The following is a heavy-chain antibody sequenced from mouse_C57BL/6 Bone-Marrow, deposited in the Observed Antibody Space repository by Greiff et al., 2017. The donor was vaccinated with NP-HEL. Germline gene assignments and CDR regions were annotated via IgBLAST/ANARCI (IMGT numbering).Heavy chain of an antibody. CDR3: ARGYYSNEFAY. CDR1: GYTFTDYY. J-gene: IGHJ3*01. D-gene: IGHD2-5*01. V-gene: IGHV1-26*01. Sequence: EVQLQQSGPELVKPGASVKISCKASGYTFTDYYMNWVKQSHGKSLEWIGDINPNNGGTSYNQKFKGKATLTVDKSSSTAYMELRSLTSEDSAVYYCARGYYSNEFAYWGQGTLVTVSA. CDR2: INPNNGGT.